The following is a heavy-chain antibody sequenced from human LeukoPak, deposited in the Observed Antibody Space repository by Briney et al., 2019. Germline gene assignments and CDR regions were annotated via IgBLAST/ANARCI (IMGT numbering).Heavy chain of an antibody. CDR3: AKEVQWLRYFDY. Sequence: GGSLRLSCAASGFTFSSYAMHWVRQAPGKGLEYVSAISSNGGSTYYANSVKGRFTISRDNSKNTLYLQMGSLRAEDTAVYYCAKEVQWLRYFDYWGQGTLVTVSS. CDR1: GFTFSSYA. V-gene: IGHV3-64*01. J-gene: IGHJ4*02. CDR2: ISSNGGST. D-gene: IGHD5-12*01.